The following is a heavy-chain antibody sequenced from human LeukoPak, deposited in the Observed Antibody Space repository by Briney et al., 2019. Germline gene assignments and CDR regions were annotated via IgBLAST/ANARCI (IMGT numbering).Heavy chain of an antibody. CDR2: IIPIFGTA. Sequence: SVKVSCKASGGTFSSYAISWVRQAPGQGLDWMGGIIPIFGTANYAQKFQGRVTITADESTSTAYMELSSLRSEDTAVYYCARTAATTSDYFDYWGQGTLVTVSS. CDR3: ARTAATTSDYFDY. J-gene: IGHJ4*02. CDR1: GGTFSSYA. V-gene: IGHV1-69*01. D-gene: IGHD5-24*01.